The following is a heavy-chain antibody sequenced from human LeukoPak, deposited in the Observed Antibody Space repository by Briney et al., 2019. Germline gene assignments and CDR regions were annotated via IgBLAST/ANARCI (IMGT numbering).Heavy chain of an antibody. CDR1: GYTFTSCD. CDR3: TRGSSGRRDN. J-gene: IGHJ4*02. CDR2: MNPNSGNT. Sequence: GASVKVSCKASGYTFTSCDINWVRQATGQGLKWMGWMNPNSGNTGYGQSFQGRITMTRGISIGTAYMELSNLTSEDTAIYYCTRGSSGRRDNWGQGTLVTVSA. D-gene: IGHD6-19*01. V-gene: IGHV1-8*01.